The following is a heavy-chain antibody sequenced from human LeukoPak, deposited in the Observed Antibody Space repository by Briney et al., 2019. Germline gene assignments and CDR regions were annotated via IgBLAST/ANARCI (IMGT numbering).Heavy chain of an antibody. Sequence: SETLSLTCTVSGGSISSYYWSWIRQPPGKGLEWIGYIYYSGSTNYNPSLKGRVTISVDTSKNQFSLKLSSVTAADTAVYYCARSRGAAAGKPYNWFDPWGQGTLVTVSS. V-gene: IGHV4-59*01. CDR3: ARSRGAAAGKPYNWFDP. D-gene: IGHD6-13*01. CDR1: GGSISSYY. CDR2: IYYSGST. J-gene: IGHJ5*02.